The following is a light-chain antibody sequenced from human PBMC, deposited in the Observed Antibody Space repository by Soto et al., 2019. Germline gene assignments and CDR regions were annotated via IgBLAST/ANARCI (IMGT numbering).Light chain of an antibody. V-gene: IGKV3-15*01. CDR3: HHYSNWPPYT. CDR2: GAS. J-gene: IGKJ2*01. CDR1: QSINNN. Sequence: EIVMTQSPATLSVSPGDRATLSCRASQSINNNLAWYQQKPGQAPRLLIHGASTRATGIPARFSGSGSGAEFTLTISSLQSEDFAVYYCHHYSNWPPYTFGQGTKLEI.